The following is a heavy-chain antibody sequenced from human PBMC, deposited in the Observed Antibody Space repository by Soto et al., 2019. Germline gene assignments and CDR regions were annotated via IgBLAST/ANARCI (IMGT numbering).Heavy chain of an antibody. D-gene: IGHD2-15*01. Sequence: QVQLVESGGGVVQPGRSLRLSCAASGFTFSSYGMHWVRQAPGKGLEWVAVISYDGSNKYYADSVKGRFTISRDNSKNTLYLQMSSLRAEDTAVYYCAKDCMGGGSCYPDYWGQGTLVTVSS. J-gene: IGHJ4*02. CDR1: GFTFSSYG. V-gene: IGHV3-30*18. CDR2: ISYDGSNK. CDR3: AKDCMGGGSCYPDY.